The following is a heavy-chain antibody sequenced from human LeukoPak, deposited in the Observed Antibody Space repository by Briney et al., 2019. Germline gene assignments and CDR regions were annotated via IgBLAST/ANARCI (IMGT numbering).Heavy chain of an antibody. CDR1: GFSLSDAW. CDR3: SQLSRGY. CDR2: MKPRGTT. J-gene: IGHJ4*02. Sequence: GGSLRLSCAASGFSLSDAWMSWVRQAPGKGLECVGRMKPRGTTEDGAPMNDRFIVSRDDSKNTLYLQMNSLKAEDTGLYYCSQLSRGYWGQGAQVTVSS. D-gene: IGHD2-15*01. V-gene: IGHV3-15*01.